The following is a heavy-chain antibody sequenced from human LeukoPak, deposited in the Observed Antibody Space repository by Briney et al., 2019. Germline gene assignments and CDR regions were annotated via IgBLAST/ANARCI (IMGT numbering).Heavy chain of an antibody. CDR3: ARERGVGAFDI. D-gene: IGHD2-2*01. V-gene: IGHV3-23*01. Sequence: GGSLRLSCAASGFTFSSYAMSWVRQAPGKGREWVSAISGSGGRTYYADSVKGRFTISRDNSKNSLYLQMNSLRAEDTAVYYCARERGVGAFDIWGQGTMVTVSS. CDR2: ISGSGGRT. CDR1: GFTFSSYA. J-gene: IGHJ3*02.